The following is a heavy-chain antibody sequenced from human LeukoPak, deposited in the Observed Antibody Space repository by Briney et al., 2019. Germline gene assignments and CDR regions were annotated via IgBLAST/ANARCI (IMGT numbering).Heavy chain of an antibody. CDR3: ARVALGGYCSGGSCYLDNYYYYGMDV. J-gene: IGHJ6*02. D-gene: IGHD2-15*01. CDR2: ISSSSSYI. V-gene: IGHV3-21*01. CDR1: GFTFSSYS. Sequence: PGGSLRLSCAASGFTFSSYSMNWVRQAPGKGLEWVSSISSSSSYIYYADSVKGRFTISRDNAKNSLYLQMNSLRAEDTAVYYCARVALGGYCSGGSCYLDNYYYYGMDVWGQGTTVTVSS.